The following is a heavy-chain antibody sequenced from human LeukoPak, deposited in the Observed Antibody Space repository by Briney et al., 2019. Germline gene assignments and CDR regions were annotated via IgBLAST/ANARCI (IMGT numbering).Heavy chain of an antibody. J-gene: IGHJ4*02. V-gene: IGHV4-39*07. CDR3: ARVRDYGGSDY. CDR2: IYYSGST. D-gene: IGHD4-23*01. CDR1: GGSISSSSYY. Sequence: SETLSLTCTVSGGSISSSSYYWGWIRQPPGKGLEWIGSIYYSGSTNYNPSLKSRVTISVDTSKNQFSLKLSSVTAADTAVYYCARVRDYGGSDYWGQGTLVTVSS.